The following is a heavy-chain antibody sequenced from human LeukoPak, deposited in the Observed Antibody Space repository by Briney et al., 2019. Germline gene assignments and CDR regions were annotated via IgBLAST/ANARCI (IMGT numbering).Heavy chain of an antibody. CDR3: AKERIAAAGVEARDAFDI. CDR2: IRYDGSNK. Sequence: PGGSLRLSCAASGFTFSSYGMHWVRQAPGKGLEWVAFIRYDGSNKYYADSVKGRFTISRDNSKNTLYLQMNSLRAEDTAVYYCAKERIAAAGVEARDAFDIWGQGTMVTVSS. D-gene: IGHD6-13*01. CDR1: GFTFSSYG. J-gene: IGHJ3*02. V-gene: IGHV3-30*02.